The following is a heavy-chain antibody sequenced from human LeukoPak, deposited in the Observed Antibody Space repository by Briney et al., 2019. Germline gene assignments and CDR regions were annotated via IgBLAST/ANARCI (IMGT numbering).Heavy chain of an antibody. CDR1: GFTFSNYS. V-gene: IGHV3-48*01. Sequence: GGSLRLSCAASGFTFSNYSMNWVRQAPGKGLEWVSYISTSSSPIYYADSVKGRFTISRDNAKNSLYQQMSSLRAEDTALYYCARDFTGSYYYGSGSVPAAFDIWGQGAMVTVSS. CDR3: ARDFTGSYYYGSGSVPAAFDI. J-gene: IGHJ3*02. D-gene: IGHD3-10*01. CDR2: ISTSSSPI.